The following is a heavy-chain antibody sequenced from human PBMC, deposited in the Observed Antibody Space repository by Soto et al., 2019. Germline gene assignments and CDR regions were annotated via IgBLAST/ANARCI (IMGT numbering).Heavy chain of an antibody. D-gene: IGHD6-13*01. Sequence: SVKVSCKASGGTFSSYAISWVRQAPGQGLEWMGGIIPIFGTANYAQKFQGRVTITADESTSTAYTELSSLRSEDTAVYYCAHGGYSSSWYGAFDIWGQGTMVTVS. CDR1: GGTFSSYA. J-gene: IGHJ3*02. V-gene: IGHV1-69*13. CDR2: IIPIFGTA. CDR3: AHGGYSSSWYGAFDI.